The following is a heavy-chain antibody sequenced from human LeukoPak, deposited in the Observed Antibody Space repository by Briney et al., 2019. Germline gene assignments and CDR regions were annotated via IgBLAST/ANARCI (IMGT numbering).Heavy chain of an antibody. CDR1: GGSISSSSYY. V-gene: IGHV4-39*01. Sequence: PSETLSLTCTVSGGSISSSSYYWGWIRQPPGKGLEWIGSIYYSGSTYYNPSLKSRVTISVDTSKNQFSLKLSSVTAADTAVYYCARRGGGYFYYFDYWGQGTLVTVSS. CDR3: ARRGGGYFYYFDY. CDR2: IYYSGST. J-gene: IGHJ4*02. D-gene: IGHD5-12*01.